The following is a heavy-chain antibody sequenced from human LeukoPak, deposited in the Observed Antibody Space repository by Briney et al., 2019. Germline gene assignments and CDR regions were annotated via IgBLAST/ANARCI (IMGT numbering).Heavy chain of an antibody. V-gene: IGHV4-59*01. CDR3: ARGIESYGDYGY. CDR1: GGSISGSY. J-gene: IGHJ4*02. D-gene: IGHD4-17*01. Sequence: PSETLSLTXTVSGGSISGSYWSWIRQPPGKGLEWIAYMYNSGSTNYNPSLKSRVTISIDTSKNQFSLKLSSLTAADTAIYYCARGIESYGDYGYWGPGILVTVSS. CDR2: MYNSGST.